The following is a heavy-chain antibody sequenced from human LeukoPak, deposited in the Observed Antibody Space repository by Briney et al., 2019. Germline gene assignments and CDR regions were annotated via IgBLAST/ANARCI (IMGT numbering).Heavy chain of an antibody. CDR3: ARHLHD. D-gene: IGHD3-16*01. V-gene: IGHV3-74*01. Sequence: PGGSLRLSCAASGFTFSSYWMHWVRQAPGKGLVWVSRISEDGSSANYADSVKGRFTISRDNAKNTLYLQMNSLSAEDTAVYYCARHLHDWGQGTLVTVSS. CDR2: ISEDGSSA. CDR1: GFTFSSYW. J-gene: IGHJ4*02.